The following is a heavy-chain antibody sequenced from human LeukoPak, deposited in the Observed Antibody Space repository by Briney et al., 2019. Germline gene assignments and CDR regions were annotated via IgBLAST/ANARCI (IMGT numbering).Heavy chain of an antibody. CDR2: SRGKGDSYST. V-gene: IGHV3-72*01. Sequence: TGGSLRLSCAASGFPFSTYYMDWVRQAPGKGLEWVGLSRGKGDSYSTEYAASVRGRFSISRDESQNSMFLHMNSQKTEDTAVYFCAREYFYGMDVWGQGTTVTVSS. J-gene: IGHJ6*02. CDR1: GFPFSTYY. CDR3: AREYFYGMDV.